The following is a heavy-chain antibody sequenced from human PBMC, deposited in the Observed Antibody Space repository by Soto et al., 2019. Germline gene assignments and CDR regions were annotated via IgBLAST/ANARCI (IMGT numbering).Heavy chain of an antibody. J-gene: IGHJ3*02. CDR2: ISGSGVTT. Sequence: EVQLVEAGGGLVQPGGSLRVSCAASGFTFSSHAMSWVRQAPGKGLEWVSSISGSGVTTDYADSVKGRFTISRDNSQKMLYLQMNSLRAGETAVYYCAKEEREQQVVYDAFDMWGQGTMVTVSS. D-gene: IGHD6-13*01. CDR3: AKEEREQQVVYDAFDM. V-gene: IGHV3-23*04. CDR1: GFTFSSHA.